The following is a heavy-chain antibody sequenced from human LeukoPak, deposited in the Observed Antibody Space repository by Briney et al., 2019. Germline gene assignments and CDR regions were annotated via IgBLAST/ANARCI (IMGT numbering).Heavy chain of an antibody. Sequence: GSLRLSCEASGFTFTTYSMTWIRQPPGKGLEWNGEINHSGSTNYNPSLKSRVTISVDTSKNQFSLKLSSVTAADAAVYYCARGSKDIVVVVAAKDYYYYYYMDVWGKGTTVTVSS. D-gene: IGHD2-15*01. CDR1: GFTFTTYS. CDR3: ARGSKDIVVVVAAKDYYYYYYMDV. J-gene: IGHJ6*03. V-gene: IGHV4-34*01. CDR2: INHSGST.